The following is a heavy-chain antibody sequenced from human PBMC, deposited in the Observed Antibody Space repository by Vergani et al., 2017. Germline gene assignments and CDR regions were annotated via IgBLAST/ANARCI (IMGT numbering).Heavy chain of an antibody. V-gene: IGHV2-5*01. CDR2: IASNADK. D-gene: IGHD3-22*01. Sequence: QITLKESGPTVVKPKQTLTVTCTFSGFSFTSSGGVAWVRQSPGKALVWLALIASNADKQFLPSLRIRLTITRDTSKNQVVLTLSDMDPADTATYFCVHRAGLDVYFVTSGYFFRDYWGPGILVTVSS. CDR3: VHRAGLDVYFVTSGYFFRDY. CDR1: GFSFTSSGG. J-gene: IGHJ4*02.